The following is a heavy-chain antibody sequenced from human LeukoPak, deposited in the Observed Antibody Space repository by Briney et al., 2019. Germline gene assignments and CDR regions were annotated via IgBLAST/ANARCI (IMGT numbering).Heavy chain of an antibody. CDR2: LRGAGITT. D-gene: IGHD3-3*01. Sequence: GGSLKLSCAASGFTFGSYTMSWVRQAPGKGLEWVSGLRGAGITTYYADSVKGRFTISRDKSKNTLYLQMNSLRAEDTAVYYCAKGTIFGVVIGEFDYWGQGTLVTVSS. CDR3: AKGTIFGVVIGEFDY. J-gene: IGHJ4*02. CDR1: GFTFGSYT. V-gene: IGHV3-23*01.